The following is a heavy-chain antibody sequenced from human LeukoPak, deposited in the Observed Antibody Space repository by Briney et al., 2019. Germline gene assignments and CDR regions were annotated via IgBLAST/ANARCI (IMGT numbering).Heavy chain of an antibody. Sequence: SETLSLTCTVSGGSISSYYWSWIRQPPGKGLEWIGEINHSGSTNYNPSLKSRVAISVDTSKKQFSLKLSSVTAADTAVYYCVTYYFDSSGPKKNYWGQGTLVTVSS. V-gene: IGHV4-34*01. CDR3: VTYYFDSSGPKKNY. J-gene: IGHJ4*02. CDR1: GGSISSYY. D-gene: IGHD3-22*01. CDR2: INHSGST.